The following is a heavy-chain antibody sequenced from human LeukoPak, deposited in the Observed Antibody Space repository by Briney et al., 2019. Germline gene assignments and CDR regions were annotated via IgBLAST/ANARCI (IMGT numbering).Heavy chain of an antibody. CDR3: AWGGMAAFDS. D-gene: IGHD3-16*01. Sequence: GGSLRLSCAASGFTFSSYEMNWVRQAPGKGLEWVSYISSSGNTRYYADSVKGRFTISRDNAKNSLYLQMNSLRAEDTAVYYCAWGGMAAFDSWGQGTLVTVSS. CDR2: ISSSGNTR. CDR1: GFTFSSYE. V-gene: IGHV3-48*03. J-gene: IGHJ4*02.